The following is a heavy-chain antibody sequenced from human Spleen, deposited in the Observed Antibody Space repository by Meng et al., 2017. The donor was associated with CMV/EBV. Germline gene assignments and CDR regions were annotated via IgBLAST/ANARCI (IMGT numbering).Heavy chain of an antibody. J-gene: IGHJ3*02. V-gene: IGHV3-21*01. Sequence: FSSYSMHWVRQAPGKGPEWVSSISTNPSYIYYAESVKGRFTISRDNAKSSLYLQMNSLRVEDTAVYYCARDPRRDQKWELGVDVFDMWGQGTMVTVSS. CDR3: ARDPRRDQKWELGVDVFDM. D-gene: IGHD1-26*01. CDR2: ISTNPSYI. CDR1: FSSYS.